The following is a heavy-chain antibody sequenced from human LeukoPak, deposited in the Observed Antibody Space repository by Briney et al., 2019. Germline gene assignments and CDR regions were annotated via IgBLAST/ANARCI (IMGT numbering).Heavy chain of an antibody. J-gene: IGHJ4*02. CDR2: ISGTGGNT. V-gene: IGHV3-23*01. CDR3: AKAQSSGFYWYFDC. D-gene: IGHD3-22*01. CDR1: GFTFSSYA. Sequence: PGGSLRLSCAASGFTFSSYAMSWVRQARGKGLEWVSAISGTGGNTYYADSVKGRFTISRDNSKNTLYLQMNSLRDEDTAVYYCAKAQSSGFYWYFDCWGQGTLVTVSS.